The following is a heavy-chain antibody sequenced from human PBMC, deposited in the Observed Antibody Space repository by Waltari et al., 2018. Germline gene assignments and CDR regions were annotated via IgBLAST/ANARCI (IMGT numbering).Heavy chain of an antibody. Sequence: QVQRVQSGAAVKKPVSSVTVSCKASGGTFSSCAISWVRQAPGQGPEWMGRIIPTLGTANYAQKCQGRVTINADKSPSTAYMELGSVGSEDTAVYYCAREGGGYLDYWGQGTLVTVSS. D-gene: IGHD2-15*01. CDR3: AREGGGYLDY. CDR1: GGTFSSCA. V-gene: IGHV1-69*14. J-gene: IGHJ4*02. CDR2: IIPTLGTA.